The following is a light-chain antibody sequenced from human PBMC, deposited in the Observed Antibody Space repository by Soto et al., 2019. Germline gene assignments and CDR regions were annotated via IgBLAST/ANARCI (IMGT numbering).Light chain of an antibody. CDR3: QQDKSYPWT. V-gene: IGKV1-5*01. J-gene: IGKJ1*01. Sequence: EIPMTQSPSTLSASVGDRVTITCRASPSVSYWLAWYQQKPGKAPKLLVHDASTLLSGVPSRFSGSVSGTEFILTIGSLQPADFATYYCQQDKSYPWTFGQGTKV. CDR2: DAS. CDR1: PSVSYW.